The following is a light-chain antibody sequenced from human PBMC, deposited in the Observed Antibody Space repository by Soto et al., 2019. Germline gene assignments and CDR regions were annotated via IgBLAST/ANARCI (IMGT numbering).Light chain of an antibody. CDR2: AAS. CDR3: QQYDTSPYT. Sequence: DIVLTQSPGSLSLSPGERATLSCRASQSVSSGFLGWYQQKPGQAPRLLIYAASSLASGIPDRFSGSGSGTDFTLTISRLEPEDFAVYYCQQYDTSPYTFGLGTKLEIK. V-gene: IGKV3-20*01. CDR1: QSVSSGF. J-gene: IGKJ2*01.